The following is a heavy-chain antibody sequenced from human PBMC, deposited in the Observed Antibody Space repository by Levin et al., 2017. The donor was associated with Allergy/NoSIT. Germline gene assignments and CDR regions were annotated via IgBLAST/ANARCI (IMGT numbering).Heavy chain of an antibody. D-gene: IGHD2-8*01. V-gene: IGHV3-21*01. CDR3: ARLSLNAFDI. CDR1: GFTFSDYS. J-gene: IGHJ3*02. Sequence: GGSLRLSCAASGFTFSDYSMNWVRQAPGKGLEWVSSISTSSNYIYYADSVKGRFSISRDNAKNSLFLQMSSLRAEDTAVYYCARLSLNAFDIWGQGTMVTVSS. CDR2: ISTSSNYI.